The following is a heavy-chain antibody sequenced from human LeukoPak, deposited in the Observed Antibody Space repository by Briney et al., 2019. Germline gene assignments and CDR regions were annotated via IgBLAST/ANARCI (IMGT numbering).Heavy chain of an antibody. J-gene: IGHJ4*02. CDR2: TYTSGST. D-gene: IGHD1-26*01. Sequence: SETLSLTCTVSGASVNSGNYYWTWIRQPAGKRLEWIGRTYTSGSTNYNPSLKSRVTISIDASKNQFPLRLSSVTAADTAVYYCTRGGELMNFWGQGTLVTVSS. CDR3: TRGGELMNF. CDR1: GASVNSGNYY. V-gene: IGHV4-61*02.